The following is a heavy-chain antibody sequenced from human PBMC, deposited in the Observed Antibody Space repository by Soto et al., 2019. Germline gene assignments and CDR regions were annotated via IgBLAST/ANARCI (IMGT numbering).Heavy chain of an antibody. Sequence: ASVKVSCKASGYTFTSYAMHWVRQAPGQRLEWMGWINAGNGNTKYSQKFQGRVTITRDTSASTAYMELSSLRSEDTAVYYCARDWPPYCSGGSCYSSGLFDYWGQGTLVTVSS. CDR2: INAGNGNT. D-gene: IGHD2-15*01. CDR3: ARDWPPYCSGGSCYSSGLFDY. V-gene: IGHV1-3*01. J-gene: IGHJ4*02. CDR1: GYTFTSYA.